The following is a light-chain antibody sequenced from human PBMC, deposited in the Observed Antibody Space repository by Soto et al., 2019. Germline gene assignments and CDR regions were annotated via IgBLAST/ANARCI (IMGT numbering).Light chain of an antibody. CDR3: NSYTSSSTYV. CDR2: EVS. J-gene: IGLJ1*01. CDR1: SSAVGGYNY. V-gene: IGLV2-14*01. Sequence: QSALTQPASVSGSPGQSITISCTGTSSAVGGYNYVSWYQQHPGKAPKLLIYEVSNRPSGVSNRFSGSESGNTATLTISGLQAEDEADYYCNSYTSSSTYVFGTGTKLTVL.